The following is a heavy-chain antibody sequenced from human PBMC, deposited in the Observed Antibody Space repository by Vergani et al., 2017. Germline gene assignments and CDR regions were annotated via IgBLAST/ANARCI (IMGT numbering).Heavy chain of an antibody. D-gene: IGHD2/OR15-2a*01. CDR3: ANSVIAGNVGVAYFGMVV. J-gene: IGHJ6*02. V-gene: IGHV3-30*02. Sequence: QVQIPQSGGGVVQPGGSLRLSCTLSGFTLNTYGIHWVRQAPGKGLECVSFIRYDGSSEYYVDSVKGRFTISREKSQNTVNLQMNSLRTEDTAVYFCANSVIAGNVGVAYFGMVVLGRGTTVTVSS. CDR1: GFTLNTYG. CDR2: IRYDGSSE.